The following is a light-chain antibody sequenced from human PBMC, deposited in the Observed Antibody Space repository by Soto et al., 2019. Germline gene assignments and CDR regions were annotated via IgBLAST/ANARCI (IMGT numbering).Light chain of an antibody. CDR1: QSISTW. CDR2: WAS. V-gene: IGKV1-5*03. Sequence: DIHMTQSPATLSASVGDRVTITCRASQSISTWLAWYQQKPGKAPKLLIYWASSLESGVPSRFSGSGSGTEFTLTISSLRPDDFATYYCQLYTTYSVTFGPGTKVDIK. CDR3: QLYTTYSVT. J-gene: IGKJ3*01.